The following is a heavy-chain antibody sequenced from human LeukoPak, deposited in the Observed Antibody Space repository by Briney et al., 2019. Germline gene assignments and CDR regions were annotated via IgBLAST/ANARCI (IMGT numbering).Heavy chain of an antibody. V-gene: IGHV3-7*01. CDR1: GFTFSSYW. J-gene: IGHJ4*02. CDR2: INEDGSER. Sequence: GGSLRVSCTASGFTFSSYWMNWVRQAPGKGLEWVATINEDGSERYYVDSVKGRFTISRDNAKNSLYLQVNSMRAEDTAVYYCARRGSYLDYWGQGTLVTVSS. CDR3: ARRGSYLDY. D-gene: IGHD1-26*01.